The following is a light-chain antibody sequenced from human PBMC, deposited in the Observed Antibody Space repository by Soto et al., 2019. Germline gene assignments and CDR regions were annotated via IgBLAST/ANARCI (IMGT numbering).Light chain of an antibody. CDR2: DVS. Sequence: QSVLTQPRSVSGSPGQSVTISCTGTSSDVGGYNYVSWYQQHPGKAPKLMIYDVSKRPSGVPDRFSGSKSGNTASLTISGLQAEDEADYYCCSYAGSYVFGTGTKRTVL. V-gene: IGLV2-11*01. CDR3: CSYAGSYV. CDR1: SSDVGGYNY. J-gene: IGLJ1*01.